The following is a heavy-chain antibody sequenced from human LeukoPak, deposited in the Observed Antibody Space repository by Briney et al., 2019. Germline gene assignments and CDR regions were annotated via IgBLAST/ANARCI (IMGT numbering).Heavy chain of an antibody. V-gene: IGHV4-31*03. Sequence: SETLSLTCTVSGGSISSGGYYWSWIRQHPGKGLEWIGYIYYSGSTYYNPSLKSRVTISVDTSKNQFSLKLSSVTAADTAVYYCARVPEYQLPGGHNWFAPWGQGTLVAASS. CDR3: ARVPEYQLPGGHNWFAP. CDR2: IYYSGST. D-gene: IGHD2-2*01. CDR1: GGSISSGGYY. J-gene: IGHJ5*02.